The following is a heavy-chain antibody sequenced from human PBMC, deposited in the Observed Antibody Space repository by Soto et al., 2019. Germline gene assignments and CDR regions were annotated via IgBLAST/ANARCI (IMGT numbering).Heavy chain of an antibody. V-gene: IGHV3-30-3*01. CDR3: AREGDEQQLVGAYYYYGMDV. D-gene: IGHD6-13*01. CDR2: ISYDGSNK. Sequence: PGGSLRLSCAASGFTFSSYAIHWVRQAPGKGLEWVAVISYDGSNKYYADSVKGRFTISRDNSKNTLYLQMNSLRAEDTAVYYCAREGDEQQLVGAYYYYGMDVWGQGTTVTVSS. J-gene: IGHJ6*02. CDR1: GFTFSSYA.